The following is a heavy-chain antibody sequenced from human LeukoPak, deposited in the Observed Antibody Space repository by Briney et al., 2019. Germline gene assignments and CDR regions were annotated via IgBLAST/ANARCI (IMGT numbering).Heavy chain of an antibody. D-gene: IGHD3-22*01. CDR3: AREDSSRYFQFDC. CDR2: ISAYNGNT. Sequence: ASVKVSCKASGYTFSTYAISLVRQAPGQGLEWMGWISAYNGNTNYAQKFQGRVTMTTDTSTSTAYMELRSLRSDDTAVYYCAREDSSRYFQFDCWGQGTLVTVSS. J-gene: IGHJ4*02. V-gene: IGHV1-18*01. CDR1: GYTFSTYA.